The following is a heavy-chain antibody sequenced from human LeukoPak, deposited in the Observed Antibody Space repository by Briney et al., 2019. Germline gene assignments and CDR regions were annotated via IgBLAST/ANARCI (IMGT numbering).Heavy chain of an antibody. CDR3: ARGGDNYGYNFDY. CDR1: GFTFSSYS. D-gene: IGHD5-18*01. J-gene: IGHJ4*02. CDR2: ISSSSSTI. V-gene: IGHV3-48*04. Sequence: GGSLRLSCAASGFTFSSYSMNWVRQAPGKGLEWVSYISSSSSTIYYADSVKGRFTISRDNAKNSLYLQMNSLRAEDTAVYYCARGGDNYGYNFDYWGQGTLVTVSS.